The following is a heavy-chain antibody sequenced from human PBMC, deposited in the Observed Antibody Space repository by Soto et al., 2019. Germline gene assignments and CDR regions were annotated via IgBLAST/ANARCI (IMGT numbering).Heavy chain of an antibody. D-gene: IGHD3-3*01. Sequence: GGSLRLSCAASGFTFDDYTMHWVRRAPGKGLEWVSLISWDGGSTYYADSVKGRFTISRDNSKNSLYLQMNSLRTEDTALYYCARGRPSYYDFWSGYYYMDVWGKGTTVTVSS. CDR3: ARGRPSYYDFWSGYYYMDV. CDR1: GFTFDDYT. V-gene: IGHV3-43*01. CDR2: ISWDGGST. J-gene: IGHJ6*03.